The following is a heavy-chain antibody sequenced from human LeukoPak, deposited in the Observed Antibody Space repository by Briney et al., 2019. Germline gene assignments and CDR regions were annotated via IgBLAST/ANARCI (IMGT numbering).Heavy chain of an antibody. J-gene: IGHJ4*02. CDR1: GGSISSSSYY. V-gene: IGHV4-39*01. D-gene: IGHD5-18*01. CDR2: IYYSGST. CDR3: SRHGYGSLPPLYY. Sequence: SETLSLTCTVSGGSISSSSYYWGWLRQPPGKGLEWIGSIYYSGSTYYNPSLKSRVTISVDTTKNQFALKLSSVTAADTAVYYCSRHGYGSLPPLYYWGQGTLVTVSS.